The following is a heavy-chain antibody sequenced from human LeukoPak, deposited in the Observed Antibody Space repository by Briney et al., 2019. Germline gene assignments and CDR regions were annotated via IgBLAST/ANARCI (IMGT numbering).Heavy chain of an antibody. CDR1: GYTFTGYY. Sequence: ASVKVSCKASGYTFTGYYMHWVRQAPGQGLEWMGWINPSSGGTNYAQKFQGRVTMTRDTSVSTAYMELSRLRSDDTAVYYCASPPLNTSPYHDAFVIWGQGTMVTVSS. CDR3: ASPPLNTSPYHDAFVI. CDR2: INPSSGGT. V-gene: IGHV1-2*02. J-gene: IGHJ3*02. D-gene: IGHD3-22*01.